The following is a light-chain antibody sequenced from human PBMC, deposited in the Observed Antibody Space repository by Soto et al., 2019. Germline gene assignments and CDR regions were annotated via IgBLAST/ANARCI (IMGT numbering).Light chain of an antibody. J-gene: IGKJ4*01. CDR1: QSVSSY. CDR2: DAS. Sequence: EIVLTQSPATLSLSPGERATLSCRASQSVSSYLAWYQQKPGQAPRLLIYDASNRATGIPARFSGSGSGTDFTLTISRLEPEDFAVYYCQQRSKTFGGGTKVDIK. V-gene: IGKV3-11*01. CDR3: QQRSKT.